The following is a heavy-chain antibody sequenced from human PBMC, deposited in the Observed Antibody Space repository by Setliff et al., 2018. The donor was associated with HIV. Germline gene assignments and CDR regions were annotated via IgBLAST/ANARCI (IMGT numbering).Heavy chain of an antibody. D-gene: IGHD2-8*01. V-gene: IGHV1-8*02. Sequence: ASVKVSCKTSGYTFTNYALNWVRQATGQGLEWMGWMNPNSGNTGYAQKFQGRVTMTRNTSISTAYMELSSLRSEDTAVYYCAKNEYAIEPALGYWGQGTLVTVSS. CDR3: AKNEYAIEPALGY. J-gene: IGHJ4*02. CDR1: GYTFTNYA. CDR2: MNPNSGNT.